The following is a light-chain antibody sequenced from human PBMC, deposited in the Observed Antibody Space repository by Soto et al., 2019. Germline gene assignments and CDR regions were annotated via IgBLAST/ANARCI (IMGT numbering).Light chain of an antibody. CDR1: SSDVGAYNY. J-gene: IGLJ2*01. V-gene: IGLV2-14*01. CDR2: DVS. CDR3: SSYARSNTVV. Sequence: QSALTQPASVSGSPGQSITISCTGTSSDVGAYNYVSWYQQHPGKAPKLMIYDVSHRPSGVSNRFSASKSGNTASLTISGLQAEDEAHYYCSSYARSNTVVFGGGTQLTVL.